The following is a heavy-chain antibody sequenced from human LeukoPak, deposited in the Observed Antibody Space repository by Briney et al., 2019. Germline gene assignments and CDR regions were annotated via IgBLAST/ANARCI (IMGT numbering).Heavy chain of an antibody. Sequence: GGSLRLSCAASGFTFSNYAMHWIRQAPGKGLEWVSYISSSSSYTNYADSVKGRFTISRDNAKNSLYLQMNSLRAEDTAVYYCARGENYYDSSGYYNWGQGTLVTVSS. J-gene: IGHJ4*02. CDR2: ISSSSSYT. D-gene: IGHD3-22*01. V-gene: IGHV3-11*03. CDR1: GFTFSNYA. CDR3: ARGENYYDSSGYYN.